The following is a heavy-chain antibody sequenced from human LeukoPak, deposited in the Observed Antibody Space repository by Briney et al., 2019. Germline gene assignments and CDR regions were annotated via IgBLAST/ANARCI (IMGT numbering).Heavy chain of an antibody. V-gene: IGHV4-30-2*01. CDR2: IYHSGST. CDR1: GGSISSYS. CDR3: ARGVGATFHNWFDP. Sequence: PSETLSLTCTVSGGSISSYSWSWIRQPPGKGLEWIGYIYHSGSTYYNPSLKSRVTISVDRSKNQFSLKLSSVTAADTAVYYCARGVGATFHNWFDPWGQGTLVTVSS. D-gene: IGHD1-26*01. J-gene: IGHJ5*02.